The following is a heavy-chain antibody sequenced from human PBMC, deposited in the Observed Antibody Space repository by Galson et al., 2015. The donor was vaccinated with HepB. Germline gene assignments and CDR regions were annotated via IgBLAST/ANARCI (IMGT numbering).Heavy chain of an antibody. CDR3: ARDLIGYIDY. V-gene: IGHV1-46*01. D-gene: IGHD2-15*01. CDR2: INSSGGTT. CDR1: GYTFTSYY. J-gene: IGHJ4*02. Sequence: SVKVSCKASGYTFTSYYMHWVRQAPGQGLEWMGMINSSGGTTSYAQKFQGRVTMTRDTSTSAVYMELSSLRSEDTAVYYCARDLIGYIDYWGQGTLVTVSS.